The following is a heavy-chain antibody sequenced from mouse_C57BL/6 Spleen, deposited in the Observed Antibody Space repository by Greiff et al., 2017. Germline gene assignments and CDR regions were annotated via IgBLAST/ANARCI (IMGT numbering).Heavy chain of an antibody. CDR1: GFTFSNYW. CDR3: TQASNYGPFAY. Sequence: DVQLQESGGGLVQPGGSMKLSCVASGFTFSNYWMNWVRQSPEKGLEWVAQIRLKSDNYATHYAESVKGRFTISRDDSKSSVYLQMNNLRAEDTGIYYCTQASNYGPFAYWGQGTLVTVSA. V-gene: IGHV6-3*01. D-gene: IGHD2-5*01. J-gene: IGHJ3*01. CDR2: IRLKSDNYAT.